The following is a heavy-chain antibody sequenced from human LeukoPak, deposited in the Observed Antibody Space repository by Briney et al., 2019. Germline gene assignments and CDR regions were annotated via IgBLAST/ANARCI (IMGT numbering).Heavy chain of an antibody. CDR1: GLTVSSNY. D-gene: IGHD4-23*01. CDR3: ARLRWYLFDY. V-gene: IGHV3-53*01. CDR2: IYSGGST. J-gene: IGHJ4*02. Sequence: GGSLRLPCAASGLTVSSNYMSWARQAPGKGLEWVSVIYSGGSTYYADSVKGRFTISRDNSKNTLYLQMNSLRAEDTAVYYCARLRWYLFDYWGQGTLVTVSS.